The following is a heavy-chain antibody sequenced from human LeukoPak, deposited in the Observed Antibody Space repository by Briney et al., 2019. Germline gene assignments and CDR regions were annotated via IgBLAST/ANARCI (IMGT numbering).Heavy chain of an antibody. CDR3: ARGEGFTMVRGVSNWFDP. D-gene: IGHD3-10*01. J-gene: IGHJ5*02. V-gene: IGHV3-23*01. CDR2: ISGSGGST. CDR1: GFTFSSYA. Sequence: GGSLRLSCAASGFTFSSYAMSWVRQAPGKGLEWVSAISGSGGSTYYADSVKGRFTISRDNSKNTVYLQMISLRPEDTAVYYCARGEGFTMVRGVSNWFDPWGQGPWSPSPQ.